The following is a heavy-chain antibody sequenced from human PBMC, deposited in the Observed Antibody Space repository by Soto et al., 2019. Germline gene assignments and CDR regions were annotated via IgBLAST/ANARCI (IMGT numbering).Heavy chain of an antibody. CDR2: INPSGGST. Sequence: ASVKVSCKASGYTFTSYYMHWVRQAPGQGLEWMGIINPSGGSTSYAQKFQGRVTMTRDTSTSTVYMELSSLRSEDTAVYYCARGERQLVNYYYYGMDVWGQGTTVTVS. CDR3: ARGERQLVNYYYYGMDV. D-gene: IGHD6-6*01. CDR1: GYTFTSYY. J-gene: IGHJ6*02. V-gene: IGHV1-46*01.